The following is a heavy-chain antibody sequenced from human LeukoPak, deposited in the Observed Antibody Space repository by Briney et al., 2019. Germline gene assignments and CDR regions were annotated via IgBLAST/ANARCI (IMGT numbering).Heavy chain of an antibody. Sequence: PSETLSRTCAVYGGSFSGYYWSWIRQPPGKGLEWIGEINHSGSTNYNPSLKSRVTISIDASKNQFSLRLSSVTAADTAVYYCTRGGELMNFWGQGTLVTVSS. D-gene: IGHD1-26*01. J-gene: IGHJ4*02. CDR3: TRGGELMNF. CDR1: GGSFSGYY. V-gene: IGHV4-34*01. CDR2: INHSGST.